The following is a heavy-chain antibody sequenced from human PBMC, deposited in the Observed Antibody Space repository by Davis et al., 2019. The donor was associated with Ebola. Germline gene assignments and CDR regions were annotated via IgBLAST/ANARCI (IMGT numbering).Heavy chain of an antibody. CDR2: ISYDGSNK. J-gene: IGHJ6*02. CDR1: GFTFSSYA. D-gene: IGHD5-18*01. Sequence: GESLKISCTASGFTFSSYAMHWVRQAPGKGLEWVAVISYDGSNKYYADSVKGRVTISRDNSKNTLYLQMNSLRAEDTAVYYCARPGVSYGGYFYCAMDVWGQGTTVTVSS. CDR3: ARPGVSYGGYFYCAMDV. V-gene: IGHV3-30-3*01.